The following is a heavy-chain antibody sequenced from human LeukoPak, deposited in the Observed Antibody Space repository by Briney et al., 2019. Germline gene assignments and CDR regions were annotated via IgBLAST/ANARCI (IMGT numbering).Heavy chain of an antibody. Sequence: SETLSLTCTVSGGSIGSSSYYWGWIRQPPGKGLEWIGSIYYSGSTYYNPSLKSRVTISVDTSKNQFPLKLSSVTAADTAVYYCARPYSSGARVDYWGQGTLVTASS. V-gene: IGHV4-39*01. CDR1: GGSIGSSSYY. J-gene: IGHJ4*02. D-gene: IGHD6-19*01. CDR3: ARPYSSGARVDY. CDR2: IYYSGST.